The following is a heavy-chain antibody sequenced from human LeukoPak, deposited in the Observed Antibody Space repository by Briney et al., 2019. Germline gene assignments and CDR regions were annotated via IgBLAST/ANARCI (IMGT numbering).Heavy chain of an antibody. J-gene: IGHJ4*02. CDR2: IKRKTNGGTT. Sequence: GGSLRLSCAASGFTFSNAWMSWVRQAPGKGLEWVGRIKRKTNGGTTDYAAPVKGRFTISRDDSKNTLYLQMNSLKTEDTAVYYCITVHGDWSFDYWGQGTLVTVSS. CDR3: ITVHGDWSFDY. D-gene: IGHD4-17*01. CDR1: GFTFSNAW. V-gene: IGHV3-15*01.